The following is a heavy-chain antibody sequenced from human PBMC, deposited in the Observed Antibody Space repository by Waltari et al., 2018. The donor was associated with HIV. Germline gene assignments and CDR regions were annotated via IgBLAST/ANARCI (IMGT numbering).Heavy chain of an antibody. CDR3: ARLGRSRFLEWIPFDP. CDR2: ISPISGTT. CDR1: AGTFSSYA. J-gene: IGHJ5*02. D-gene: IGHD3-3*01. Sequence: QVQLVQSGAEVKKPGSSVKVSCKASAGTFSSYAISWVRQAPGQGLEWMGGISPISGTTNYAQKFQGRVTITADESTSTANMELNSLKSEDTAVYYCARLGRSRFLEWIPFDPWGQGTLVTVSS. V-gene: IGHV1-69*12.